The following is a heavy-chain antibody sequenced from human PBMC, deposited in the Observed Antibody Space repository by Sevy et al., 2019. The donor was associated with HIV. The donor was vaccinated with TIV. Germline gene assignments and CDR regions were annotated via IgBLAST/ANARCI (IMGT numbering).Heavy chain of an antibody. J-gene: IGHJ4*02. V-gene: IGHV4-30-4*01. Sequence: SETLSLTCTVSGGSISSGDYYWSWIRQPPGKGLEWIGYIYYSGSTYYNPSLKSRVTISVDTSKNQFSLKLSSVTAADTAVDYCARLSGGSYHFDYWGQGTLVTVSS. CDR3: ARLSGGSYHFDY. CDR2: IYYSGST. D-gene: IGHD1-26*01. CDR1: GGSISSGDYY.